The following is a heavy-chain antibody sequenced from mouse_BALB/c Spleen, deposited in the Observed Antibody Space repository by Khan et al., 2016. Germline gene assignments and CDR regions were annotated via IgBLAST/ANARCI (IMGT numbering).Heavy chain of an antibody. CDR3: ASNYGSSSWFAY. D-gene: IGHD1-1*01. Sequence: EVQLQESGPGLVKPSQSLSLTCSVTGYSITSGYYWNWIRQFPGNKLEWMGYISYDGSNNYNPSLKNRIPITRDTSKNQFFLKLNSVTTEDTATYYCASNYGSSSWFAYWGQGTLVTVSA. J-gene: IGHJ3*01. CDR2: ISYDGSN. CDR1: GYSITSGYY. V-gene: IGHV3-6*02.